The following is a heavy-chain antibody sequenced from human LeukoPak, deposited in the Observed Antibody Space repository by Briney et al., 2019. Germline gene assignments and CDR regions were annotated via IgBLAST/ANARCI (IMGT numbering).Heavy chain of an antibody. Sequence: PGGSLRLSCAASGFTFSSYAMHWVRQAPDKGLEWVAVISYDGSNKYYADSVKGRFTISRDNSKNTLYLQMNSLRAEDTAVYYCARFSGAAFDYWGQGTLVTVSS. J-gene: IGHJ4*02. D-gene: IGHD5-12*01. CDR2: ISYDGSNK. V-gene: IGHV3-30*04. CDR1: GFTFSSYA. CDR3: ARFSGAAFDY.